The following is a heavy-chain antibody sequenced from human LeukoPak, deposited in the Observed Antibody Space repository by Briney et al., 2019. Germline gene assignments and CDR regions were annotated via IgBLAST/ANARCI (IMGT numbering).Heavy chain of an antibody. CDR3: ARVGDGLNDAFDI. CDR1: GYIFTVHY. J-gene: IGHJ3*02. CDR2: IDPTTSGT. V-gene: IGHV1-2*02. D-gene: IGHD5-24*01. Sequence: SVKLSCEASGYIFTVHYMNWVTHVPGRGHEWMRTIDPTTSGTNYAQNFQGRVTMTRDTSNSTTNMELSKLRPDDKAVYYCARVGDGLNDAFDIWGQGTMVTVSS.